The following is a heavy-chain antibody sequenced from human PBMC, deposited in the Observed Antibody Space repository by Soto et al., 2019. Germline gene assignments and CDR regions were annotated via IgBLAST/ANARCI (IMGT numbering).Heavy chain of an antibody. CDR3: ARRIYGVSDY. CDR2: IHYSGST. Sequence: PSETLSLTCSVSGGSISGFYWSWLRQPPGKGLEWIGYIHYSGSTTYNPSLKSRITISVDTSEKQFSLKLASVTAADTAVYYCARRIYGVSDYWGPGTLVTVYS. D-gene: IGHD2-15*01. CDR1: GGSISGFY. V-gene: IGHV4-59*01. J-gene: IGHJ4*02.